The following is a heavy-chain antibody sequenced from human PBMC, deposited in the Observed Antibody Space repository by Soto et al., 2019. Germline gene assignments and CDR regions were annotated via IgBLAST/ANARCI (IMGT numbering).Heavy chain of an antibody. D-gene: IGHD3-16*01. CDR1: GFTGSSYY. CDR3: AKDDVLGDGGCLYGRPFDD. J-gene: IGHJ6*04. V-gene: IGHV3-66*01. CDR2: IQSGGTT. Sequence: EVQLVESGGGLVQPGGSLRLSCAASGFTGSSYYMTWVRQAPGKGLEWVSPIQSGGTTYYAESVKGRFTISSDTSENTLHLQMDSLRVEDTAVYYCAKDDVLGDGGCLYGRPFDDWGKGTTVTVSS.